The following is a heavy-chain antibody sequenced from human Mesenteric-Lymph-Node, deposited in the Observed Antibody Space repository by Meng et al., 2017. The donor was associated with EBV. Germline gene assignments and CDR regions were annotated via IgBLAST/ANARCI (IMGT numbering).Heavy chain of an antibody. V-gene: IGHV1-18*01. CDR3: ARDGGAGGDKGY. J-gene: IGHJ4*02. D-gene: IGHD3-16*01. Sequence: QVQLVRSAAEWKKPGASVKFSCKASGYTFTTYGLSWVRQAPGQGLEWMGWISGYNGNTNYAQRFQGRVTMTTDTSTGTAYMELRSLRSDDTAVYYCARDGGAGGDKGYWGQGTLVTVSS. CDR1: GYTFTTYG. CDR2: ISGYNGNT.